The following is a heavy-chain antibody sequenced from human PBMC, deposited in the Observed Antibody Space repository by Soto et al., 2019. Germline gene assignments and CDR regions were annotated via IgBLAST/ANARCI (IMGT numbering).Heavy chain of an antibody. Sequence: PGGSLRLSCAASGFTFRSYDMSWVRQAPGKGLEWVSTISGSGGSTYYADSVKGRFTVSRDNSRNTLYLQMNTLRAEDTAVYYCAKFPLLGYCSGANCYPPPCWGQGTLVTVSS. CDR1: GFTFRSYD. J-gene: IGHJ4*02. D-gene: IGHD2-15*01. V-gene: IGHV3-23*01. CDR2: ISGSGGST. CDR3: AKFPLLGYCSGANCYPPPC.